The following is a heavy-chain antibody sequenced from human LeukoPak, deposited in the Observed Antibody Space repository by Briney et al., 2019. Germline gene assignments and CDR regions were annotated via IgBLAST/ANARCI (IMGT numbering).Heavy chain of an antibody. CDR2: IKQDATEK. J-gene: IGHJ4*02. D-gene: IGHD1-26*01. CDR1: GFTFSTYW. Sequence: GGSLRLSCAASGFTFSTYWMAWVRQAPGKGPEWVANIKQDATEKYYVESVKGRFTISRDNAKNSLYLQMNSPRAEDTAVYFCARDQLGALDYWGQGTLVTVSS. V-gene: IGHV3-7*01. CDR3: ARDQLGALDY.